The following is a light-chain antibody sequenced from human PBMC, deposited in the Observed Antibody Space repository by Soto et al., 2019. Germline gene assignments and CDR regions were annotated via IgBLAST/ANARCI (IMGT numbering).Light chain of an antibody. Sequence: EIVLTQSPGTLSLSPGERATLSCRASQSVSRSYLAWYQQKPGQAPRLLIYGASSRATGIPDRFSGSGSGTDFTITISRLEPEDFAVYDCQQYGSSPPYTFGQGAKLEIK. CDR3: QQYGSSPPYT. CDR1: QSVSRSY. CDR2: GAS. V-gene: IGKV3-20*01. J-gene: IGKJ2*01.